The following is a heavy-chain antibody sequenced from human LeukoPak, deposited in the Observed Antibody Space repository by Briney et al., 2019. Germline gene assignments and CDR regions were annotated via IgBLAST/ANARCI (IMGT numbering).Heavy chain of an antibody. J-gene: IGHJ4*02. CDR1: GYTFTSYS. V-gene: IGHV1-18*01. CDR2: ISAYNGNT. CDR3: ARGLGGSGSYFLTFDY. D-gene: IGHD1-26*01. Sequence: ASVKVSCKASGYTFTSYSINWVRQAPGQGLECMGWISAYNGNTKYAQKVQGRVTMTTDTSTSTAYMELRSLRSDDTAVYYCARGLGGSGSYFLTFDYWGQGTLLTVSS.